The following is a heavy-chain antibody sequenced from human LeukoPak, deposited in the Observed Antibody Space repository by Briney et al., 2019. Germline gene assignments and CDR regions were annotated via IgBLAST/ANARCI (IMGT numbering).Heavy chain of an antibody. V-gene: IGHV4-39*01. D-gene: IGHD1-26*01. CDR3: ARSGVGATFDY. CDR2: IYYSGST. J-gene: IGHJ4*02. Sequence: SETLSLTCTVSGGSVSSSSSYWGWIRQPPGKGLEWIGSIYYSGSTYYNPSLKSRVTISVDTSKNQFSLKLSSVTAADTAVYYCARSGVGATFDYWGQGTLVTVSS. CDR1: GGSVSSSSSY.